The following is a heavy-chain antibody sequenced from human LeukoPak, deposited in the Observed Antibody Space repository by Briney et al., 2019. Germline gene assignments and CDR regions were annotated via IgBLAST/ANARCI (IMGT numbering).Heavy chain of an antibody. V-gene: IGHV1-46*01. J-gene: IGHJ4*02. CDR2: INPSGGST. CDR3: ARDRGRIVGATRGLD. Sequence: REASVKVSCKASGYTFTSYYMHWVRQAPGQGLEWMGIINPSGGSTSYAQKFQGRVTITTDESTSTAYMELSSLRSEDTAVYYCARDRGRIVGATRGLDWGQGTLVTVSS. CDR1: GYTFTSYY. D-gene: IGHD1-26*01.